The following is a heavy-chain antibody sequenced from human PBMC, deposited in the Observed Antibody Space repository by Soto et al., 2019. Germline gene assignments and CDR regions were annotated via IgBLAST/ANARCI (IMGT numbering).Heavy chain of an antibody. CDR3: ARESYSFGGAIDS. D-gene: IGHD5-18*01. CDR1: GGSINRDGYY. Sequence: SETLSLTWTVSGGSINRDGYYWSWLRQHPEKGLEWIGYINYRGTTYYNPSLESRLTISVDTSENQFSLQLTSVIAADTALYYCARESYSFGGAIDSRGHGTLVTVSS. J-gene: IGHJ4*01. V-gene: IGHV4-31*02. CDR2: INYRGTT.